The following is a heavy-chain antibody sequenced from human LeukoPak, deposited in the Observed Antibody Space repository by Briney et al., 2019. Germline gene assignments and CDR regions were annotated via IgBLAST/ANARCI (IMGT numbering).Heavy chain of an antibody. CDR1: GFTFGDYA. J-gene: IGHJ4*02. CDR3: TRDIGIQLWFDY. Sequence: GGSLRLSCTASGFTFGDYAMSWFRQAPGKGLEWVGFIRSKAYGGTTEYTASVKGRFTISRDDSKSIAYLQMNSLKTEDTAVYYCTRDIGIQLWFDYWGQGTLVTVSS. V-gene: IGHV3-49*01. CDR2: IRSKAYGGTT. D-gene: IGHD5-18*01.